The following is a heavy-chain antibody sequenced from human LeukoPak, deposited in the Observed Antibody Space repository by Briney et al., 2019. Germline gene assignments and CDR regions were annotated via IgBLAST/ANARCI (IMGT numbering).Heavy chain of an antibody. CDR1: GYSFTSYW. CDR3: ARRGGDSSSWQDAFDI. V-gene: IGHV5-51*01. Sequence: AESLKISCKGSGYSFTSYWIGWVRQMPGKGLEWMGIIYPGDSDTRYSPSFQGQVTISADKSISTAYLQWSSLKASDTAMYYCARRGGDSSSWQDAFDIWGQGTLVTVSS. CDR2: IYPGDSDT. D-gene: IGHD6-13*01. J-gene: IGHJ4*02.